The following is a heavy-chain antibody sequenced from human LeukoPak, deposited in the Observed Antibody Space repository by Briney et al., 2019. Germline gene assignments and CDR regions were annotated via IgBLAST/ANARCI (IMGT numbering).Heavy chain of an antibody. CDR1: GFTFSSYA. Sequence: GGSLRLSCAASGFTFSSYAITWVRQAPGKGLEWVPSIGTSGNTYYADSVKGRFTISRDNSKNTLYLQMNSLRAEDTAVYYCAREDNYYDSSGFGYFDYWGQGTLVTVSS. J-gene: IGHJ4*02. V-gene: IGHV3-23*01. D-gene: IGHD3-22*01. CDR2: IGTSGNT. CDR3: AREDNYYDSSGFGYFDY.